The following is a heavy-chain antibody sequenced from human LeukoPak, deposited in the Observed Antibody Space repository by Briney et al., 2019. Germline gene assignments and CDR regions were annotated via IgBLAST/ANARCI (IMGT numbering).Heavy chain of an antibody. Sequence: GGSLRLSCAASGFTFSSYWMSWVRQAPGKGLEWVANIKQDGSEKYYVDSVKGRFTISRDNAKNSLYLQMNSLRAEDTAVYYCARFPYDPNYYYYMDVWGKGTTVTISS. D-gene: IGHD3-22*01. J-gene: IGHJ6*03. V-gene: IGHV3-7*01. CDR1: GFTFSSYW. CDR3: ARFPYDPNYYYYMDV. CDR2: IKQDGSEK.